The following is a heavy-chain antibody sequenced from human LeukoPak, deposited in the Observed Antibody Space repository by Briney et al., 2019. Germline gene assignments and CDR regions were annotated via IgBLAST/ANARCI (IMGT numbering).Heavy chain of an antibody. D-gene: IGHD3-16*01. J-gene: IGHJ4*02. CDR2: IRYDANNK. Sequence: GGSLRLSCAASGFTFSSYGKHWVRQAPGKGLEWMAFIRYDANNKCYADSVKGRFTISRDNSKSTLYLQMNSLRAEDTAVYYCAKDFAPGTMTTSALGYWGQGTLVTVSS. V-gene: IGHV3-30*02. CDR3: AKDFAPGTMTTSALGY. CDR1: GFTFSSYG.